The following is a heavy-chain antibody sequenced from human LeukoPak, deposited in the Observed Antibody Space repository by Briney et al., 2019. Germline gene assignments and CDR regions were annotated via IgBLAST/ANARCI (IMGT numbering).Heavy chain of an antibody. CDR2: IYYSGST. Sequence: SETLSLTCTVSGGSISSYYWSWIRQPPGKGLEWIGYIYYSGSTNYNPSLKSRVTISVDTSKNQFSLKLNSVTAADTAMYYCARGRGYSGYEAWFDPWGQGTLVTVSS. J-gene: IGHJ5*02. D-gene: IGHD5-12*01. V-gene: IGHV4-59*01. CDR1: GGSISSYY. CDR3: ARGRGYSGYEAWFDP.